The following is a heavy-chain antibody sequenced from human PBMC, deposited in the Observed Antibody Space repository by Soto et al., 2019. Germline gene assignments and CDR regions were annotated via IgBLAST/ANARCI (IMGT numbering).Heavy chain of an antibody. CDR3: ARGQSYDNILSSYRSQYYFDY. Sequence: QVQLVESGGGLVKPGGSLRLSCAVSGFTFTDYYMSWIRQAPGKGLEWVSYISSGGHTIYNADSVRGRFTISRASAENTMYLQMNSLRAEDTAVYYCARGQSYDNILSSYRSQYYFDYWGQGTLVTVSS. CDR2: ISSGGHTI. CDR1: GFTFTDYY. D-gene: IGHD3-16*02. V-gene: IGHV3-11*01. J-gene: IGHJ4*02.